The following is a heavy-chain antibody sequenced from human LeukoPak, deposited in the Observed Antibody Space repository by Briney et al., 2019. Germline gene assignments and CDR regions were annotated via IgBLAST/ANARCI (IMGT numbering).Heavy chain of an antibody. D-gene: IGHD6-19*01. CDR3: AIQTDGQWSGGLDP. CDR2: INAGNGNT. CDR1: GYTFTSYA. J-gene: IGHJ5*02. V-gene: IGHV1-3*01. Sequence: ASVKVSCKASGYTFTSYAMHWVRQAPGQRLEWMGWINAGNGNTKYSQKFQGRVTITRDTSASTAYMELSSLRSEDTAVYYCAIQTDGQWSGGLDPWGQGTLVTVSS.